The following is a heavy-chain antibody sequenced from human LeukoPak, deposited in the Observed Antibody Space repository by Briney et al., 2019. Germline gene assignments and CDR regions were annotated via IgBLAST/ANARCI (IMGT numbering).Heavy chain of an antibody. V-gene: IGHV1-69*13. J-gene: IGHJ4*02. CDR1: GYTFTSYF. CDR3: ARNSDSSGYYYFDY. Sequence: EASVKVSCKASGYTFTSYFMHWVRQAPGQGLEWMGGIIPIFGTANYAQKFQGRVTITADESTSTAYMELSSLRSEDTAVYYCARNSDSSGYYYFDYWGQGTLVTVSS. D-gene: IGHD3-22*01. CDR2: IIPIFGTA.